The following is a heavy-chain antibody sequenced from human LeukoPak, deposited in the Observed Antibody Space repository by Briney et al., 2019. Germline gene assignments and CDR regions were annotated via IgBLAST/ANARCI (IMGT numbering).Heavy chain of an antibody. CDR3: ARSQSAQPSMVRGKPPHEDYYYGMDV. CDR1: GFTVSSNY. J-gene: IGHJ6*02. V-gene: IGHV3-66*01. CDR2: IYSGGST. Sequence: GGSLRLSCAASGFTVSSNYMSWVRQAPGKGLEWVSVIYSGGSTYYADSVKGRFTISRDNSKNTLYLQMNSLRAEDTAVYYCARSQSAQPSMVRGKPPHEDYYYGMDVWGQGTTVTVSS. D-gene: IGHD3-10*01.